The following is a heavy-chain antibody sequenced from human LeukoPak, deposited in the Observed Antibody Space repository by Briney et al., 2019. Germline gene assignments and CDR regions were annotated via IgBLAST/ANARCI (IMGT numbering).Heavy chain of an antibody. J-gene: IGHJ4*02. Sequence: PGRSLRLSCAASGFTVSSNYISWVRQATGKGLEWVAVIYSVGSTYYADSVKGRFTISRDNSKNTLYLQMNSLRAEDTAVYYCARGRGYYYDSSGYTPGGYWGQGTLVTVSS. CDR3: ARGRGYYYDSSGYTPGGY. CDR1: GFTVSSNY. D-gene: IGHD3-22*01. CDR2: IYSVGST. V-gene: IGHV3-53*01.